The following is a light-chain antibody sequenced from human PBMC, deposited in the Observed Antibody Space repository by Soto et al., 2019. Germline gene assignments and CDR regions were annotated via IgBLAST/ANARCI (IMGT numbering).Light chain of an antibody. CDR3: QQSHSPPKT. V-gene: IGKV1-39*01. Sequence: DMQMTQTPASLSASVGDRVTITCRASQTISHFLNLYQQRPGKVPKLLIYATSTLEGGVPSRFSGNGSGTEFTLTINSLQPEDFATYFCQQSHSPPKTFGQGTKVEIK. CDR2: ATS. J-gene: IGKJ1*01. CDR1: QTISHF.